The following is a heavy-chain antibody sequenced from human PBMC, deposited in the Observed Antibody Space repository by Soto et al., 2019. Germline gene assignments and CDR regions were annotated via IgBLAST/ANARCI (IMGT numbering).Heavy chain of an antibody. CDR3: RVSYYYYGMDV. Sequence: QRPSCPASGFTFSRYGMHWVRQAPGKGLEWVAVLSYDGSNKYYADSVKGRFTISRDNSKNTLYLQMNSLRAEDTAVYYCRVSYYYYGMDVWGQGTTVT. CDR2: LSYDGSNK. J-gene: IGHJ6*02. V-gene: IGHV3-30*03. CDR1: GFTFSRYG.